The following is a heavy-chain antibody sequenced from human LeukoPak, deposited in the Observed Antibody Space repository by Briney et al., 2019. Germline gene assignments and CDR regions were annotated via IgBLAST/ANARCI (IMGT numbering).Heavy chain of an antibody. D-gene: IGHD6-19*01. V-gene: IGHV3-7*04. Sequence: GGSLRLSCAGYGIALSELWMNWVRQVPGKGLEWVANIKQDGSEKKYVDSVKGRFTISRDNAKNSVYLQMNSLRVDDTAVYYCVGGYGWLPDYWGQGALVTVSS. J-gene: IGHJ4*02. CDR3: VGGYGWLPDY. CDR1: GIALSELW. CDR2: IKQDGSEK.